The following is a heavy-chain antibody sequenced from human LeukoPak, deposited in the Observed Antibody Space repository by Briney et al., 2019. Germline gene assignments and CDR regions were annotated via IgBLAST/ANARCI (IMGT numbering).Heavy chain of an antibody. CDR2: SDSSGGYM. V-gene: IGHV3-21*06. CDR3: LRGDRRDY. Sequence: GGSLRLSCEASGCTFNTYSMNWGRQAPAKGLEWVSSSDSSGGYMFYADSVKGRFIISRDNAKDSLYLQMNSLRVEDTAVYYCLRGDRRDYWGQGTLVTVSS. J-gene: IGHJ4*02. CDR1: GCTFNTYS.